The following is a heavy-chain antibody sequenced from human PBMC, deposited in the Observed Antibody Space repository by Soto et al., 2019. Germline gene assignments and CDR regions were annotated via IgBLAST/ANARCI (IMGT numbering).Heavy chain of an antibody. CDR1: GFTFSDYY. Sequence: GGSLRLSCAASGFTFSDYYMSWIRQALGKGLEWVSYISSSGSTIYYADSVKGRFTISRDNAKNSLYLQMNSLRAEDTAVYYCASLVVADAFDIWGQGTMVTVSS. D-gene: IGHD2-21*01. CDR2: ISSSGSTI. CDR3: ASLVVADAFDI. J-gene: IGHJ3*02. V-gene: IGHV3-11*01.